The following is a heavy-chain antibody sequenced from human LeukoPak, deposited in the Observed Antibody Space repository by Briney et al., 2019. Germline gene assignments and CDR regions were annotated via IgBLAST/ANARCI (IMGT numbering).Heavy chain of an antibody. Sequence: SETLSLTCTVSGGSISSYYWSWVRQPAGKGLEWIGRIYTSGSTNYNPSLKSRVTMSVDTSKNQFSLKVRSVTAADTAVYYCTGGTVTTSMDVWGKGTTVTVSS. CDR3: TGGTVTTSMDV. CDR2: IYTSGST. V-gene: IGHV4-4*07. J-gene: IGHJ6*03. D-gene: IGHD4-11*01. CDR1: GGSISSYY.